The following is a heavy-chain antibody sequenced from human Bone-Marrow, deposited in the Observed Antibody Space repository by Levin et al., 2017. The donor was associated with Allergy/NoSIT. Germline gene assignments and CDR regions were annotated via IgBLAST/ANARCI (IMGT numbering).Heavy chain of an antibody. D-gene: IGHD2-15*01. Sequence: SQTLSLTCAVYGGSFSGSYWSWIRQPPGKGLEWIGEINHSGSTNYNPSLKSRVTISVDTSKNQFSLKLSSVTAADTAVYYCARSAAPPWYFDYWGQGTLVTVSS. CDR2: INHSGST. CDR1: GGSFSGSY. V-gene: IGHV4-34*01. CDR3: ARSAAPPWYFDY. J-gene: IGHJ4*02.